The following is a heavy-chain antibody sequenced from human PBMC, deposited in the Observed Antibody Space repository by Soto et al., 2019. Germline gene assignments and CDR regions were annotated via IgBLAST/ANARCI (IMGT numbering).Heavy chain of an antibody. Sequence: SGPTLVNPTQTLTLTCTFSGFSLSTTSEGVGWIRQPPGKALEWLALIYWDDDERYSPSLKSRLTITKDTSKNQVVLTMTNVDLVDTATYYCAHGSCSSADCYPNPYLDYWGQGILVTVSS. CDR1: GFSLSTTSEG. CDR2: IYWDDDE. J-gene: IGHJ4*02. CDR3: AHGSCSSADCYPNPYLDY. V-gene: IGHV2-5*02. D-gene: IGHD2-2*01.